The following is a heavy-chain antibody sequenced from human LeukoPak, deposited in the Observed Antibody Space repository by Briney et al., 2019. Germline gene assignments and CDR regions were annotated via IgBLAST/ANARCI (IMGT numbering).Heavy chain of an antibody. CDR3: ASVVTLRPDY. CDR1: GFTFNNYV. D-gene: IGHD4-23*01. Sequence: PGGSLRLSCAASGFTFNNYVINWVRQAPGKGLEWVSSISSSSSYIYYADSVKGRFTISRDNAKNSLYLQMNSLRAEDTAVYYCASVVTLRPDYWGQGTLVTVSS. V-gene: IGHV3-21*01. CDR2: ISSSSSYI. J-gene: IGHJ4*02.